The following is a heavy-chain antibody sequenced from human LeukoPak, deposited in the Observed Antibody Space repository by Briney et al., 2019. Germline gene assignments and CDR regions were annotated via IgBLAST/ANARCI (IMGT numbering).Heavy chain of an antibody. Sequence: PGGSLRLSCAASGFKFSDYWMTWVRQAPGKGLEWVASIKYDGIDTYYVDSLRGRFTISRDDAKNSLYLQMNSPRAEDTAVHFCVRLAFHFDSWGQGILVTVSS. CDR2: IKYDGIDT. V-gene: IGHV3-7*04. CDR3: VRLAFHFDS. CDR1: GFKFSDYW. J-gene: IGHJ4*02.